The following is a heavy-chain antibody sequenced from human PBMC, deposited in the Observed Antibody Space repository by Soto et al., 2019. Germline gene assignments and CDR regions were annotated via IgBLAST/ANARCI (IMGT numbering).Heavy chain of an antibody. J-gene: IGHJ5*02. V-gene: IGHV4-4*07. Sequence: SETLSLTCTVSGGSISSYYWSWIRQPAGKGLEWIGRVYASGSTNYNPSLKSRVTMSVDASKNQFSLKLSSVTAADTAFYYCARELNIAARPDWFDPWGQGTQVTVSS. D-gene: IGHD6-6*01. CDR3: ARELNIAARPDWFDP. CDR1: GGSISSYY. CDR2: VYASGST.